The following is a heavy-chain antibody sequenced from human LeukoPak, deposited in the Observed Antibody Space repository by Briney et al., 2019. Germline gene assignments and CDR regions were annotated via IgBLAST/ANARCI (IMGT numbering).Heavy chain of an antibody. J-gene: IGHJ4*02. CDR2: IYSGGST. CDR3: ASYSSLDY. CDR1: GFTVSNNY. V-gene: IGHV3-53*01. D-gene: IGHD3-22*01. Sequence: GGSLRLSCAASGFTVSNNYMSWVRQAPGKGLEWVSLIYSGGSTYYADSVKGRFTISRDNSKNTLYLQMNSLRADDTAVYYCASYSSLDYWGQGTLVTVSS.